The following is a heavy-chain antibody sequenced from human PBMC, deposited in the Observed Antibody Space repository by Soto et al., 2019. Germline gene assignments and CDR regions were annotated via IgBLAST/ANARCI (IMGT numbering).Heavy chain of an antibody. CDR2: IIAILGIT. Sequence: GASVKVSCKASGGTFSSYTISWVRQAPGQGLEWMGRIIAILGITNYAQKLQGRVTMTADTSTSTAYMELRSLRSDDTAVYYCARTHCTNGVCYDYYGMDVWGQGTTVTVSS. V-gene: IGHV1-69*02. CDR1: GGTFSSYT. CDR3: ARTHCTNGVCYDYYGMDV. D-gene: IGHD2-8*01. J-gene: IGHJ6*02.